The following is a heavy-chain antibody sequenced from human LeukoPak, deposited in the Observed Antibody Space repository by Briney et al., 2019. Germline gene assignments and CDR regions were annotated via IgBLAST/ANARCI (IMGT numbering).Heavy chain of an antibody. Sequence: SETLSLTCTVSGGSLSSYYWTWIRQPPGKGLEWIGYIYYSGSTNYNPSLKSRVTISEDTSKNQFSLKLTSVTAADTAVYYCARGVNSGYFDYCGQGTLVTVSS. V-gene: IGHV4-59*01. CDR2: IYYSGST. J-gene: IGHJ4*02. CDR3: ARGVNSGYFDY. D-gene: IGHD1-26*01. CDR1: GGSLSSYY.